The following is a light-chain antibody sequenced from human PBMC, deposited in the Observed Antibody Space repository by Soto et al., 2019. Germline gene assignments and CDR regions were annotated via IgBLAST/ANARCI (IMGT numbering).Light chain of an antibody. CDR3: QQYRSSSRT. J-gene: IGKJ1*01. CDR2: GAS. V-gene: IGKV3-20*01. CDR1: QSVRSY. Sequence: EIVLTQSPGTLSLSPGERATLSCRASQSVRSYLGWYQQKPGQAPRLLIYGASSWDTGIPDRFSGSGSGTDFTLTISRLEPEDFAVYYCQQYRSSSRTFGQGTKVEIK.